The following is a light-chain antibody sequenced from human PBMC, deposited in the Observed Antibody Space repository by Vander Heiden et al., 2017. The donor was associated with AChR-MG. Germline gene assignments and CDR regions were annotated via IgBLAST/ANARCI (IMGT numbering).Light chain of an antibody. CDR3: QAWDSTTAF. J-gene: IGLJ2*01. CDR2: QGN. CDR1: KLEYRY. V-gene: IGLV3-1*01. Sequence: SFELTQPPSVSVSPGQTASITCSGDKLEYRYASWYQQKPGQSPVLVIYQGNKRPSGLPERFSGSTSGNTATLTISGTQAMDEGDYYCQAWDSTTAFFGGGTKLTGL.